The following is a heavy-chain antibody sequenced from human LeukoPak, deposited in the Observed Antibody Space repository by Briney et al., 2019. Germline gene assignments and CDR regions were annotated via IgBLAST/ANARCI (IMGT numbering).Heavy chain of an antibody. J-gene: IGHJ4*02. Sequence: GGSLRLSCAASGFSFSSYSMNWVRQAPGKGLEWVSYISSSSSTIYYADSVKGRFTISRDNAKNSLYLQMNSLRAEDTAVYYCATHSKSGGFDYWGQGTLVTDSS. CDR1: GFSFSSYS. D-gene: IGHD1-26*01. CDR3: ATHSKSGGFDY. CDR2: ISSSSSTI. V-gene: IGHV3-48*04.